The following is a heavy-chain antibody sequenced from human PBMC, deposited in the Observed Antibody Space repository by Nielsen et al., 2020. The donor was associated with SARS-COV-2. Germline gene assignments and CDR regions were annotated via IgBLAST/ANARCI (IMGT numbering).Heavy chain of an antibody. D-gene: IGHD5-12*01. CDR3: AREYSSRGGLDV. V-gene: IGHV3-66*02. J-gene: IGHJ6*02. Sequence: GESLKISCAASGFSVSSDYMSWVRQSPEKGLEWVAVIYSGGAIHYADSVKGRFTISRDNSKNTVYLQMGSLRGEDMAVYYCAREYSSRGGLDVWGQGTTVIVSS. CDR1: GFSVSSDY. CDR2: IYSGGAI.